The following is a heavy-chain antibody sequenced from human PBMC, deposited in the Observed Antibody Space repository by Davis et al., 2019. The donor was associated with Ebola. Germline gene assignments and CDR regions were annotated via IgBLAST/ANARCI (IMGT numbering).Heavy chain of an antibody. D-gene: IGHD5-18*01. Sequence: ASVKVSCKASGYTFTSYYMHWVRQAPGQGLEWMGIINPSGGSTSYAQKFQGRVTMTRDTSTSTVYMELSSLRSEDTAVYYCAREYGPRVIQLWLTYWGQGTLVTVSS. V-gene: IGHV1-46*01. CDR3: AREYGPRVIQLWLTY. CDR2: INPSGGST. J-gene: IGHJ4*02. CDR1: GYTFTSYY.